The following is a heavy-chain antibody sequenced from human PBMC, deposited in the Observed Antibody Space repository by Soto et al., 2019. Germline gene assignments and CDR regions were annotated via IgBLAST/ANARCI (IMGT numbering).Heavy chain of an antibody. CDR1: GFTFSNYA. CDR2: ISSIGSDT. V-gene: IGHV3-23*01. D-gene: IGHD3-3*01. CDR3: AQSHSSYDFWSGWVDP. J-gene: IGHJ5*02. Sequence: EVQLLESGGGLVQPGGSLRVSCAVSGFTFSNYAMNWVRQAPGKGLEWVSSISSIGSDTYYADSVKGRFTISRDNSKNTLYLQMNSLRAEDTAVYYCAQSHSSYDFWSGWVDPWGQGTLVTVSS.